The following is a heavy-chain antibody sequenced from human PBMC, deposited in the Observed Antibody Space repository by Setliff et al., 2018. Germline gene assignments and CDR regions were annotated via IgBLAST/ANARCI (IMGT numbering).Heavy chain of an antibody. CDR2: IIPIFGTA. CDR1: GGTFSSYA. D-gene: IGHD2-2*02. J-gene: IGHJ6*02. Sequence: SVKVSCKASGGTFSSYAISWVRQAPGQGLEWMGGIIPIFGTANYAQKFQGRVTITADESTSTAYMELSSPRSEDTAVYYCARDSRGLVPAAIEGSYYYYGMDVWGQGTTVTVSS. CDR3: ARDSRGLVPAAIEGSYYYYGMDV. V-gene: IGHV1-69*13.